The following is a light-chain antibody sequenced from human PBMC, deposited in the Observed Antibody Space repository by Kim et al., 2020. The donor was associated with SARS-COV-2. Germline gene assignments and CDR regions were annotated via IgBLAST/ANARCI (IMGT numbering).Light chain of an antibody. J-gene: IGKJ4*01. Sequence: EIVMTQSPATLSVSPGERATLSCRASQNIGSNLAWYQQRPGQAPRLLIYAASTRATDVPAKFSGSGSWTEFTLTISSLQSEDSAVYFCQQLDAWPPFTFGGGTKVDSK. CDR1: QNIGSN. CDR3: QQLDAWPPFT. CDR2: AAS. V-gene: IGKV3-15*01.